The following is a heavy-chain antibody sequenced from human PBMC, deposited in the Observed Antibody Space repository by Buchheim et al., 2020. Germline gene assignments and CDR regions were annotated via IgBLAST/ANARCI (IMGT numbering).Heavy chain of an antibody. J-gene: IGHJ6*02. CDR1: GFTFSSYA. CDR3: AMVGANIYYYYGMDV. Sequence: EVQLLESGGGLVQPGGSLRLSCAASGFTFSSYAMSWVRQAPGKGLAWVSAISGSGGSTYYADSLKGRFTISRNNSKKKLYLQMNSLRAEDTAVYYCAMVGANIYYYYGMDVWGQGTT. CDR2: ISGSGGST. D-gene: IGHD1-26*01. V-gene: IGHV3-23*01.